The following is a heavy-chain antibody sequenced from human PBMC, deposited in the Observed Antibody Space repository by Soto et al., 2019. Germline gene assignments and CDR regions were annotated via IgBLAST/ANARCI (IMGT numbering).Heavy chain of an antibody. J-gene: IGHJ6*02. CDR2: IYPGDSDT. V-gene: IGHV5-51*01. D-gene: IGHD3-16*01. Sequence: GESLKISFKGSGYSFTSYWIGLVRQMPGKGLEWMGIIYPGDSDTRYSPSFQGQVTISADKSISTAYLKWSSLKASDTAMYYCARKNDGVYYYYGMDVWGQGTTVTVSS. CDR1: GYSFTSYW. CDR3: ARKNDGVYYYYGMDV.